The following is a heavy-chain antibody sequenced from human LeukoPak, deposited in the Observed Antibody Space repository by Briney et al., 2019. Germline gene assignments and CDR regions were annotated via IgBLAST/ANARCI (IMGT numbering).Heavy chain of an antibody. D-gene: IGHD1-26*01. CDR3: ARYPSVGATAKYYFDY. Sequence: SETLSLTCTVSGGSISSYYWSWIRQPPGKGLEWIGYIYYSGSTNYNPSLKSRVTISVDTSKNQFSLKLSSVTAADTAVYYCARYPSVGATAKYYFDYWGQGTLVTVSS. CDR2: IYYSGST. J-gene: IGHJ4*02. V-gene: IGHV4-59*12. CDR1: GGSISSYY.